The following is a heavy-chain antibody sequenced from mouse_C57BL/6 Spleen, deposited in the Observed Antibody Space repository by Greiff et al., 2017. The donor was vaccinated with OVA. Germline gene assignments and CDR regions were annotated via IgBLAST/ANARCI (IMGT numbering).Heavy chain of an antibody. J-gene: IGHJ4*01. CDR3: ARSSIYYGYVDYAMDY. D-gene: IGHD2-2*01. V-gene: IGHV1-61*01. Sequence: QVQLQQPGAELVRPGSSVKLSCKASGYTFTSYWMDWVKQRPGQGLEWIGNIYPSDSETHYNQKFKDKATLTVDKSSSTAYMQLSSLTSEDSAVYYCARSSIYYGYVDYAMDYWGKGTSVTVSS. CDR1: GYTFTSYW. CDR2: IYPSDSET.